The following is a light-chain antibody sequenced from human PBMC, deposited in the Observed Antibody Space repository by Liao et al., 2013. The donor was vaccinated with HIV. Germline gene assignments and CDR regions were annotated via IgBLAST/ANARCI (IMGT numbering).Light chain of an antibody. J-gene: IGLJ2*01. CDR1: KLGDKY. Sequence: SYDLTQSSSVSVSPGQTASITCSGDKLGDKYVCWYQKKAGQSPLLVIYQDSKRPSGIPERFSGSNSGNTATLTISGTQAIDEADYYCQAWDSSTVVFGGGTKLTVL. CDR3: QAWDSSTVV. V-gene: IGLV3-1*01. CDR2: QDS.